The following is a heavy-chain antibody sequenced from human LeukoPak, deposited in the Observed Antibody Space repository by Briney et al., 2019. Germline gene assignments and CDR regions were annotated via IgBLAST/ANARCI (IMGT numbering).Heavy chain of an antibody. J-gene: IGHJ4*02. V-gene: IGHV4-34*01. Sequence: ASETLSLTCAVYGGSFSGYYWSWIRQPPGKGLEWIGEINHSGSTNYNPSLKSRVTVSVDTSKNQFSLKLSSVTAADTAVYYCARLHSGSYWGDYFDYWGQGTLVTVSS. CDR1: GGSFSGYY. CDR2: INHSGST. CDR3: ARLHSGSYWGDYFDY. D-gene: IGHD1-26*01.